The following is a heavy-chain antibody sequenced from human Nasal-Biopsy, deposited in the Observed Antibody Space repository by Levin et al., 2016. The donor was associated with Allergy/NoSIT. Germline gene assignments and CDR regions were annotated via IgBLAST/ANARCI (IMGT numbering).Heavy chain of an antibody. CDR2: ISYTGNT. CDR3: ARHYYASRSYYEGPHRFDF. Sequence: LRLSCAVSGGSVRNPGYYWNWIRQQPGKGLEWIGYISYTGNTEYSPSLNSRITISVDRSKNQFSLKLSSVTVADTAVYFCARHYYASRSYYEGPHRFDFWGQGTLVAVSP. V-gene: IGHV4-31*11. J-gene: IGHJ4*02. CDR1: GGSVRNPGYY. D-gene: IGHD3-10*01.